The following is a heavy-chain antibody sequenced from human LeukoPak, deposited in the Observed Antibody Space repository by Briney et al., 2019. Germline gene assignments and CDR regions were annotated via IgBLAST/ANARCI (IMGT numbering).Heavy chain of an antibody. D-gene: IGHD6-19*01. Sequence: ASVKVSCKASGYTFTSYAMHWVRQAPGQRLEWMGWINAGNGNTKYSQKFQGRVTITRDTSASTAYMELSSLRSEDTAVYCCAREDPYSSGWPLDYWGQGTLVTVSS. V-gene: IGHV1-3*01. CDR1: GYTFTSYA. J-gene: IGHJ4*02. CDR2: INAGNGNT. CDR3: AREDPYSSGWPLDY.